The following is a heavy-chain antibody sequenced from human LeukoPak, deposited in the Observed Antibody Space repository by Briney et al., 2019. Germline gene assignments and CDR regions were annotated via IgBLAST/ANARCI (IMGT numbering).Heavy chain of an antibody. V-gene: IGHV3-74*01. CDR3: ARGRALYDILTLGY. D-gene: IGHD3-9*01. CDR1: GFTFSSYW. J-gene: IGHJ4*02. Sequence: GGSLRLSCAASGFTFSSYWMHWVRQAPGKGLVWVSRINSDGSSTNYADSVKGRFIISRDNAKNTLYLQMNSLRAEDTAVYYCARGRALYDILTLGYWGQGTLVTVSS. CDR2: INSDGSST.